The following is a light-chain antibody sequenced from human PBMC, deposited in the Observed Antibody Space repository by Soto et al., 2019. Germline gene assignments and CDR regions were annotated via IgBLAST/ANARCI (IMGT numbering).Light chain of an antibody. Sequence: QSALTQPASVSGSPGQSITISCTGTSTDVGGYNYVSWYQQHPGTVPKLLIYEVTNRPSGISNRFSGSKSGNTASLTISGLQPEDEAAYYCSSYTGSSRYVFGPGTKLTVL. J-gene: IGLJ1*01. CDR3: SSYTGSSRYV. CDR1: STDVGGYNY. V-gene: IGLV2-14*01. CDR2: EVT.